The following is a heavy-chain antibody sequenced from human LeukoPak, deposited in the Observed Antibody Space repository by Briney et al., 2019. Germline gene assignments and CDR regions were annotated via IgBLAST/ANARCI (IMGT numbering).Heavy chain of an antibody. CDR3: ARRKGDTAMVMFDY. J-gene: IGHJ4*02. Sequence: PSETLSLTCTVSGGSISSYYWSWIRQPPGKGLEWIGYIYYSGSTNYNPSLKSRVTISVDTSKNQSSLKLSSVTAADTAVYYCARRKGDTAMVMFDYWGQGTLVIVSS. CDR1: GGSISSYY. V-gene: IGHV4-59*08. D-gene: IGHD5-18*01. CDR2: IYYSGST.